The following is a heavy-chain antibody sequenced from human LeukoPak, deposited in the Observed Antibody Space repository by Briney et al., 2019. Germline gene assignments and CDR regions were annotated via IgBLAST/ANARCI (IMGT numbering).Heavy chain of an antibody. CDR3: ARVGGPWSGYQLALDP. J-gene: IGHJ5*02. Sequence: GGSLRLSCAASGFTLSSYAMSWVRQAPGKGLECVSVIYGAGSSYYADSVKGRFTISRDNYKNIIYLQMNSLRAEDTAMYYCARVGGPWSGYQLALDPWGQGTLVTVSS. CDR2: IYGAGSS. CDR1: GFTLSSYA. D-gene: IGHD2-2*01. V-gene: IGHV3-53*01.